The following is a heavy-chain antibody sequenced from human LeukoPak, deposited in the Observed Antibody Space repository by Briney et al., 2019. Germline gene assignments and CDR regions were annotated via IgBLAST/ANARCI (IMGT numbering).Heavy chain of an antibody. J-gene: IGHJ5*02. D-gene: IGHD3-16*01. CDR3: ARGLYANWFDP. CDR1: GFTLSSYW. CDR2: INSDETTT. V-gene: IGHV3-74*01. Sequence: GGSLRPSCAASGFTLSSYWLHWVRQAPGKGLVWVSRINSDETTTTYADSVKGRFTISRDNAKNTLYLQMNSLRAEDTAVYYCARGLYANWFDPWGQGTLVTVSS.